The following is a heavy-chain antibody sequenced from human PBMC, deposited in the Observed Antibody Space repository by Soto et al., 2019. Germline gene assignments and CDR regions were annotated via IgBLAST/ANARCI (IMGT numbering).Heavy chain of an antibody. CDR3: VRAPGPMYSAMDA. D-gene: IGHD2-21*01. V-gene: IGHV3-48*03. CDR1: GFIFSEYE. J-gene: IGHJ6*02. Sequence: HPGGSLRLSCEVSGFIFSEYEFNWVRQAPGKGLEWVSYIGKNGRDIYDADSVKGRFTISRDDDKSTLYLEMNSLRAEDTAVYYCVRAPGPMYSAMDAWGQGTMVTVSS. CDR2: IGKNGRDI.